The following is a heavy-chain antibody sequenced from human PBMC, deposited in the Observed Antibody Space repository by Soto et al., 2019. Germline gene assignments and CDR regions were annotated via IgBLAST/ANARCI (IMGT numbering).Heavy chain of an antibody. V-gene: IGHV1-46*01. CDR2: INPSGGST. J-gene: IGHJ4*02. Sequence: ASVKVSCKASGYTFTSYYMHGVRQAPGQGLEWMGIINPSGGSTSYAQKFQGRVTMTRDTSTSTVYMELSSLRSEDTAVYYCAKATDYAQLGSRVYDYWGLGTLVTVSS. CDR3: AKATDYAQLGSRVYDY. CDR1: GYTFTSYY. D-gene: IGHD4-17*01.